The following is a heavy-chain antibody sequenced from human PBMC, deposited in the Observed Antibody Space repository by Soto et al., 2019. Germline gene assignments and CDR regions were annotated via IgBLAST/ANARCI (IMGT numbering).Heavy chain of an antibody. V-gene: IGHV4-34*01. J-gene: IGHJ6*02. CDR2: INHSGST. CDR3: ARVTGRYYYGMDV. Sequence: SEXLSLTCAVYGGSFSGYYWSWIRQPPGKGLEWIGEINHSGSTNYNPSLKSRVTISVDTSKNQFSLKLSSVTAADTAVYYCARVTGRYYYGMDVWGQGTTVTVSS. CDR1: GGSFSGYY.